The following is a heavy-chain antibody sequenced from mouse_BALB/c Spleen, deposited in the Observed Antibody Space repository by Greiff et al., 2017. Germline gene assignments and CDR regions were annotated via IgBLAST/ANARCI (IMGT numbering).Heavy chain of an antibody. V-gene: IGHV1-14*01. J-gene: IGHJ1*01. CDR2: INPYNDGT. CDR1: GYTFTSYV. D-gene: IGHD2-14*01. Sequence: VHVKQSGPELVKPGASVKMSCKASGYTFTSYVMHWVKQKPGQGLEWIGYINPYNDGTKYNEKFKGKATLTSDKSSSTAYMELSSLTSEDSAVYYCARGYDENWYFDVWGAGTTVTVSS. CDR3: ARGYDENWYFDV.